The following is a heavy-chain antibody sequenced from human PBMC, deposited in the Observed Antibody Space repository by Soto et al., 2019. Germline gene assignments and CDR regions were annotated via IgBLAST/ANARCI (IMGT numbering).Heavy chain of an antibody. CDR1: GGSFSGYY. D-gene: IGHD1-26*01. V-gene: IGHV4-34*01. CDR3: GRSSVDYRKILDF. CDR2: INHSGST. Sequence: SETLSLTCAVYGGSFSGYYWSWIRQPPGKGLEWIGEINHSGSTNYNPSLKSRVTISVDTSKNQFSLKLSSVTAADTAVYYCGRSSVDYRKILDFWGQGTLVTVSS. J-gene: IGHJ4*02.